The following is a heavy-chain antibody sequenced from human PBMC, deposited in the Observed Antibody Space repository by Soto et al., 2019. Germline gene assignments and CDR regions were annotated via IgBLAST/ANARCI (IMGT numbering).Heavy chain of an antibody. CDR1: GFTFDDYA. Sequence: SLRLSCAASGFTFDDYAMHWVRQAPGKGLEWVSGISWNSGSIGYADSVKGRFTISRDNAKNSLYLQMNSLRAEDTALYYCAKDINGGDTMIVVATYFDYWGQGT. CDR2: ISWNSGSI. D-gene: IGHD3-22*01. CDR3: AKDINGGDTMIVVATYFDY. V-gene: IGHV3-9*01. J-gene: IGHJ4*02.